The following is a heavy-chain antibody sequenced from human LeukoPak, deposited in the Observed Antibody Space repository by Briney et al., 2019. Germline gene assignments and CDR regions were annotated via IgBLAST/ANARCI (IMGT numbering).Heavy chain of an antibody. CDR1: GYTLTELS. Sequence: ASVKVSCKVSGYTLTELSMHWVRQAPGKGLEWMRGFDPEDGETIYAQKFQGRVTMTEDTSTDTAYMELSSLRSEDTAVYYCATVINNPIVATIGWGYWGQGTLVTVSS. V-gene: IGHV1-24*01. D-gene: IGHD5-12*01. CDR3: ATVINNPIVATIGWGY. CDR2: FDPEDGET. J-gene: IGHJ4*02.